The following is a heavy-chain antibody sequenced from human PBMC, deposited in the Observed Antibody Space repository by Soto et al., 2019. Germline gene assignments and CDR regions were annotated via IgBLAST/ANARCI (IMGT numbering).Heavy chain of an antibody. Sequence: GASVKVSCKVSGYTLTELSMHWVRQAPGKGLEWMGGFDPEDGETIYARKFQGRVTMTEDTSTDTAYMELSSLRSEDTAVYYCATVTYYYDSSGYYQLYHFDYWGQGTLVTVSS. V-gene: IGHV1-24*01. CDR1: GYTLTELS. D-gene: IGHD3-22*01. CDR2: FDPEDGET. J-gene: IGHJ4*02. CDR3: ATVTYYYDSSGYYQLYHFDY.